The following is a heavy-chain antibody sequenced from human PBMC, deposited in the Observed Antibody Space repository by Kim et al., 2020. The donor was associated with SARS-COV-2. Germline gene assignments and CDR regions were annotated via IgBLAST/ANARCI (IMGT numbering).Heavy chain of an antibody. Sequence: SETLSLTCAVYGGSFSGYYWSWIRQPPGKGLEWIGEINHSGSTNYNPSLKSRVTISVDTSKNQFSLKLSSVTAADTAVYYCARGGFITNYYYGSGTKNDYWGQGTLVTVSS. V-gene: IGHV4-34*01. D-gene: IGHD3-10*01. CDR2: INHSGST. CDR1: GGSFSGYY. CDR3: ARGGFITNYYYGSGTKNDY. J-gene: IGHJ4*02.